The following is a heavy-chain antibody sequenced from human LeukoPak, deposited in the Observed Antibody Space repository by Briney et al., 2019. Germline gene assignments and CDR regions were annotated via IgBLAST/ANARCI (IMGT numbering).Heavy chain of an antibody. D-gene: IGHD3-10*01. Sequence: SETLSLTCTVSGGSISSSDYYWVWIRQPPGKGLEWIGSIYYSGSTFYDPSLKSRVTISVDTSKNQFSLRLSSVTAADTAVYYCAREGQILGGTDYWGQGTLVTVSS. CDR2: IYYSGST. CDR1: GGSISSSDYY. J-gene: IGHJ4*02. V-gene: IGHV4-39*07. CDR3: AREGQILGGTDY.